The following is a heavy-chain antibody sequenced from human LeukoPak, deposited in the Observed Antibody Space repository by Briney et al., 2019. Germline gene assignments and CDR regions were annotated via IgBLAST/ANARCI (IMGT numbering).Heavy chain of an antibody. D-gene: IGHD3-16*01. CDR2: IYYSGST. CDR1: GGSISSGGYY. V-gene: IGHV4-31*03. CDR3: AREMGNYGPLIFDY. Sequence: SETLSLTCTVSGGSISSGGYYWSWIRQHPGKGLEWIGYIYYSGSTYYNPSLKSRVTISVDTSKNQFSLKLSSVTAADTAVYYCAREMGNYGPLIFDYWGQGTLVTVSS. J-gene: IGHJ4*02.